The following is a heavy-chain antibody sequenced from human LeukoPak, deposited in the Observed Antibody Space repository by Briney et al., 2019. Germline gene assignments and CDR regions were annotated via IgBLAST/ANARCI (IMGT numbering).Heavy chain of an antibody. V-gene: IGHV4-39*01. CDR2: IYYSGST. D-gene: IGHD3-16*01. J-gene: IGHJ2*01. CDR1: GGSISSSSYY. CDR3: ARPEGVLRAWYFVL. Sequence: SETLSLTCTVSGGSISSSSYYWGWIRQPPGKGPEWIGSIYYSGSTYYNPSLKSRVTISVDTSKYQFSLKLTSVTATDTAVYYCARPEGVLRAWYFVLWGRGTLVTVSS.